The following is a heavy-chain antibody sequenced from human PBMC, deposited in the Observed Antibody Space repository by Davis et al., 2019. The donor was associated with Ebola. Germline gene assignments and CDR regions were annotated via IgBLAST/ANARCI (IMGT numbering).Heavy chain of an antibody. CDR1: GFSFSTYV. D-gene: IGHD6-19*01. CDR2: ISSGSDIT. V-gene: IGHV3-23*01. J-gene: IGHJ5*02. CDR3: ARAPAGRWQWPGTACDQ. Sequence: PGGSLRLSCAASGFSFSTYVMTWVRQAPEKGLEWVSAISSGSDITYYAESVKGRFTISRDNSKSTLFLQMNSLRAEDTAVYYCARAPAGRWQWPGTACDQWGQGTLVTVSS.